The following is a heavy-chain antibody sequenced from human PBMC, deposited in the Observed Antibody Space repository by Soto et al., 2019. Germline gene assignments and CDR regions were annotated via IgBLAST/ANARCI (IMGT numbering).Heavy chain of an antibody. CDR1: GYTFTNYW. J-gene: IGHJ6*02. D-gene: IGHD3-3*01. CDR3: GRLSGLPHYYSTDV. Sequence: GESLKISCQGSGYTFTNYWIGWVRQMPGKGLEWMGVIYPGDSDTKYSPSFQGQVTFSADKSINTAYLQWTSLKASDTAMYFCGRLSGLPHYYSTDVWGQGTTVTVSS. V-gene: IGHV5-51*01. CDR2: IYPGDSDT.